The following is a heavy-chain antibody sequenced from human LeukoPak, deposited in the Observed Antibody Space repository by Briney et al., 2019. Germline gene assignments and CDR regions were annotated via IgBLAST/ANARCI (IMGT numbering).Heavy chain of an antibody. CDR3: AKDFSGLGG. D-gene: IGHD6-25*01. Sequence: GGSLRLSCAASGFTFSSYGMHWVRQAPGKGLEWVAVISYDGSNKYYADSVKGRFTISRDNSKNTLYLQMNSLRAEDTAVYYCAKDFSGLGGWGQGTLVTVSS. CDR1: GFTFSSYG. V-gene: IGHV3-30*18. J-gene: IGHJ4*02. CDR2: ISYDGSNK.